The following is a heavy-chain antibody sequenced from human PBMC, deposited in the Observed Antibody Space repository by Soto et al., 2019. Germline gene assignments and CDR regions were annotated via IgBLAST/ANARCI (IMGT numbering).Heavy chain of an antibody. CDR2: IIPIFGTA. D-gene: IGHD3-10*01. J-gene: IGHJ6*02. Sequence: TVKVSCKASGGTFSSYAISWVRQAPGQGLEWMGGIIPIFGTANYAQKFQGRVTITADESTSTAYMELSSLRSEDTAVYYCARASQWFGEDSYYYYGMDVWGQGTTVTVSS. V-gene: IGHV1-69*13. CDR3: ARASQWFGEDSYYYYGMDV. CDR1: GGTFSSYA.